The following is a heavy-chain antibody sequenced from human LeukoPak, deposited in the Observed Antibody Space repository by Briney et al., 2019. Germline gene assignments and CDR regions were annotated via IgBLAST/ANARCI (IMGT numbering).Heavy chain of an antibody. CDR3: ASVDGYSYGYA. Sequence: ASVKVSCKASGYTFTSYYMHWVRQAPGQGLEWMGILNPSGDSTSYAQKFQGRVTMTRDTSTSTVYMELSSLRSEDTAVYYCASVDGYSYGYAWGQGTLVTVSS. CDR2: LNPSGDST. D-gene: IGHD5-18*01. J-gene: IGHJ5*02. V-gene: IGHV1-46*01. CDR1: GYTFTSYY.